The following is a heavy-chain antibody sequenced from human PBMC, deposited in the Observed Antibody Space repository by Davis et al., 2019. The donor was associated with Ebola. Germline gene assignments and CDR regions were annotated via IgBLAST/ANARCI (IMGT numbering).Heavy chain of an antibody. CDR2: IKQDGSEK. D-gene: IGHD3-3*01. Sequence: GESLKISCAASGFTFSSYWMSWVRQAPGKGLEWVANIKQDGSEKYYVDSVKGRFTISRDNAKNSLYLQMNSLRVEDTTVYYCARDRGSFWPFDYWGQGTLVTVSP. V-gene: IGHV3-7*01. CDR3: ARDRGSFWPFDY. CDR1: GFTFSSYW. J-gene: IGHJ4*02.